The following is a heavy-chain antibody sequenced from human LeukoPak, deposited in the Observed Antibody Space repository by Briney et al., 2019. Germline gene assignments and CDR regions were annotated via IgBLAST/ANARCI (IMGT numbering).Heavy chain of an antibody. CDR2: IYYSGST. CDR3: TRGAGWLIDY. CDR1: GGSVSSYY. J-gene: IGHJ4*02. Sequence: SETLSLTCTVSGGSVSSYYWSWVRQPPGKGLEWIGYIYYSGSTNYNPSLKSRVTISVDSSKNQFSLKLNSLTTADTAVYYCTRGAGWLIDYWGQGILVTVSS. D-gene: IGHD3-16*01. V-gene: IGHV4-59*02.